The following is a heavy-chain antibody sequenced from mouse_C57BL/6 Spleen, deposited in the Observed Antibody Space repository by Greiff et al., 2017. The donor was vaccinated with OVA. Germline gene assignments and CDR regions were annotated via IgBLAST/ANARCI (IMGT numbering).Heavy chain of an antibody. CDR2: IDPTDSYT. Sequence: VQLQQPGAELVRPGTSVKLSCKASGYTFTSYWMHWVKQRPGQGLEWIGEIDPTDSYTNYNQKFKGKATLTVDKSSSTAYMQLSSLTSEDSAVFYCARRGGYDSNAWYFDFWGTGTTVTVSS. J-gene: IGHJ1*03. D-gene: IGHD2-2*01. CDR3: ARRGGYDSNAWYFDF. CDR1: GYTFTSYW. V-gene: IGHV1-59*01.